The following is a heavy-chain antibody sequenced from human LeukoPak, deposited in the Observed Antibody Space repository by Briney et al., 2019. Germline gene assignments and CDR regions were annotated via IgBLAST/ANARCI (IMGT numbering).Heavy chain of an antibody. CDR1: GFTVSSNY. CDR3: ARRENYYDSSGYYSHYFDY. D-gene: IGHD3-22*01. V-gene: IGHV3-66*01. CDR2: IYSGGST. Sequence: PGGSLRLSCAASGFTVSSNYMSWVRQAPGKGLEGVSVIYSGGSTYYADSVKGRFTISRDNSKNTLYLQMNSLRAEDTAVYYCARRENYYDSSGYYSHYFDYWGQGTLVTVSS. J-gene: IGHJ4*02.